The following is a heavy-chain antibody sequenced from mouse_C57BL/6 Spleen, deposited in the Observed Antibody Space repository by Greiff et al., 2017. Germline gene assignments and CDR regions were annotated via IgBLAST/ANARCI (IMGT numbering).Heavy chain of an antibody. Sequence: QVHVKQSGAELVRPGASVTLSCKASGYTFTDYEMHWVKQTPVHGLEWIGAIDPETGGTAYNQKFKGKAILTADKSSSTAYMELRSLTSEDSAVYYCTRSEATVVDFDYWGQGTTLTVSS. J-gene: IGHJ2*01. CDR3: TRSEATVVDFDY. D-gene: IGHD1-1*01. V-gene: IGHV1-15*01. CDR2: IDPETGGT. CDR1: GYTFTDYE.